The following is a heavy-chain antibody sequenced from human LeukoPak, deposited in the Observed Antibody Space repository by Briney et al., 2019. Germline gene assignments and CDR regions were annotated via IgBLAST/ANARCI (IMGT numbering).Heavy chain of an antibody. D-gene: IGHD1-1*01. J-gene: IGHJ4*02. Sequence: PGGSLRLSCAASGFTFGSYAMSWVRQAPGKGLEWVSGISAPGDNTYYADSVKGRLTISRDNSKNTLYLQMNSLRAEDTALYYFAKLERRHYGGNRFDFWGQGTLLTVSS. CDR2: ISAPGDNT. V-gene: IGHV3-23*01. CDR1: GFTFGSYA. CDR3: AKLERRHYGGNRFDF.